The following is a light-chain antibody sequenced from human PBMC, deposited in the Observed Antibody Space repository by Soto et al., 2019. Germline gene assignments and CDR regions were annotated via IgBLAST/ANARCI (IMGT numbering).Light chain of an antibody. V-gene: IGLV2-14*03. J-gene: IGLJ1*01. CDR3: QAYDSSLSAFYV. CDR2: DVS. CDR1: SSDVGGYNY. Sequence: QSVLTQPASVSGSPGQSITISCTGTSSDVGGYNYVSWYQQHPGTAPKLMISDVSNRPSGVSDRFSGSKSGTTASLTISGLQAEDEADYYCQAYDSSLSAFYVFGTGTKVTVL.